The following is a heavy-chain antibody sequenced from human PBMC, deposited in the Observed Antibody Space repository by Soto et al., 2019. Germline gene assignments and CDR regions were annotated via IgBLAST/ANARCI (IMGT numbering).Heavy chain of an antibody. CDR1: GGSISSGDYY. V-gene: IGHV4-31*02. CDR3: ARDAPTTETSTFDY. J-gene: IGHJ4*02. Sequence: SETLSLTCTVSGGSISSGDYYWSWIRQHPGKGLEWIGYIYYSGSTYYNPSLKSRVTISVDTSKNQFSLKLSSVTAADTAVYYCARDAPTTETSTFDYWGQGTPVTVSS. CDR2: IYYSGST.